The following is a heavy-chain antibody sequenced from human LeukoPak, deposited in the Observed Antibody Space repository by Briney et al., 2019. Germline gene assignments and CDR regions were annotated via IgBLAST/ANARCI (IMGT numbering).Heavy chain of an antibody. CDR2: MNPNSGNT. D-gene: IGHD3-22*01. J-gene: IGHJ5*02. CDR1: GYTFTSYD. Sequence: EASVTVSCKASGYTFTSYDINWVRQATGQGLEWMGWMNPNSGNTGYAQKFQGRVTMTRNTSISTAYMELSSLRSEDTAVYYCARGMGITMIVVVRNWFDPWGQGTLVTVSS. CDR3: ARGMGITMIVVVRNWFDP. V-gene: IGHV1-8*01.